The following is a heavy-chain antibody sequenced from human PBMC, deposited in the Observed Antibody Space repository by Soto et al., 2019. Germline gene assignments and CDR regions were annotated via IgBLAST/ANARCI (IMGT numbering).Heavy chain of an antibody. CDR3: ARGPVHIEATHYYFDY. CDR1: GGTFSSYA. CDR2: IIPVFGKA. V-gene: IGHV1-69*13. Sequence: SVKVSCKASGGTFSSYAMSWVRQAPGQGLEWMGGIIPVFGKANYAQKFQGRVTITADESTSTAYLELSRLRSEDTAVYYCARGPVHIEATHYYFDYWGQATQVIV. D-gene: IGHD5-12*01. J-gene: IGHJ4*02.